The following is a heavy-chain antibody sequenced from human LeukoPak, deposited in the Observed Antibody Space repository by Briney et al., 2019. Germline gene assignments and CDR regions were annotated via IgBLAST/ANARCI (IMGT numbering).Heavy chain of an antibody. Sequence: SETLSLTCAVYGGSFSGYYWSWIRQPPGKGLEWIGETNHSGSTNYNPSLKSRVTISVDTSKNQFSLKLSSVTAADTAVYYCARSPSYYYDSSGYGYFDYWGQGTLVTVSS. CDR3: ARSPSYYYDSSGYGYFDY. D-gene: IGHD3-22*01. J-gene: IGHJ4*02. V-gene: IGHV4-34*01. CDR2: TNHSGST. CDR1: GGSFSGYY.